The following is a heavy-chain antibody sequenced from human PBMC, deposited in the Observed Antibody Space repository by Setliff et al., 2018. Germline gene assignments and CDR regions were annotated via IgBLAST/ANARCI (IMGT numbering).Heavy chain of an antibody. CDR3: AGGRRYDYGWDFDY. Sequence: SETLSLTCPVSGYSISSGHYWGWIRQPPGKGLEWIGSISHSGSTYYNPSLRSRVTISVDTSKNQFSPKLTSVTDADTAVYYCAGGRRYDYGWDFDYWGQGTLVTVSS. CDR2: ISHSGST. CDR1: GYSISSGHY. D-gene: IGHD4-17*01. V-gene: IGHV4-38-2*02. J-gene: IGHJ4*02.